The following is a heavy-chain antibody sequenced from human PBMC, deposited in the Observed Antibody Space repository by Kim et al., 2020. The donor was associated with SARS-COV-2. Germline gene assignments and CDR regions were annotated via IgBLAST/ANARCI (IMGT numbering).Heavy chain of an antibody. V-gene: IGHV1-69*13. D-gene: IGHD3-10*01. J-gene: IGHJ6*02. CDR3: ARVSASGSNYYYYYGMDV. CDR2: IIPIFGTA. CDR1: GGTFSSYA. Sequence: SVKVSCKASGGTFSSYAISWVRQAPGQGLEWMGGIIPIFGTANYAQKFQGRVTITADESTSTAYMELSSLRSEDTAVYYCARVSASGSNYYYYYGMDVWGQGTTVTVSS.